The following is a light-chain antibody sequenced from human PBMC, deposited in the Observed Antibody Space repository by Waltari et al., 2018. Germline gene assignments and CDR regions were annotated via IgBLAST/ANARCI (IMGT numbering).Light chain of an antibody. CDR1: NANIGGNT. CDR3: VAWDASLNGWV. CDR2: ADK. V-gene: IGLV1-44*01. J-gene: IGLJ3*02. Sequence: QSVLTQPPSASGTPGQRVTISCSGSNANIGGNTVNWYQQVPGAAPKLLIYADKQRPPGVPDRFSGSRSGTSASLAISGLQSEDEADYYCVAWDASLNGWVFGGGTKLTV.